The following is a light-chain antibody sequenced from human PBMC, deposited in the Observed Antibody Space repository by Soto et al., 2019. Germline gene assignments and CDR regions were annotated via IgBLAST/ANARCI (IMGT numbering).Light chain of an antibody. Sequence: QSVLTQPPSASGSPGQSVTISCTGTSSDVGGYNYVSWYQQHPGKAPKLMLYEVSMRPSGVPDRFSGSKSGNTASLTVSGLQAEDEADYYCSSYAGSSVIFGGGTKLTVL. CDR2: EVS. CDR3: SSYAGSSVI. CDR1: SSDVGGYNY. V-gene: IGLV2-8*01. J-gene: IGLJ2*01.